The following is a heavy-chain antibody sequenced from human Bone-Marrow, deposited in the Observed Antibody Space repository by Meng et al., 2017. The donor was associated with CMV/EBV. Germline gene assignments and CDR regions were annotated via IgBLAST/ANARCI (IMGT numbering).Heavy chain of an antibody. V-gene: IGHV3-7*01. CDR3: ARGDHYGSGSYRGASGFDP. CDR1: GFHYSGYW. J-gene: IGHJ5*02. Sequence: GGSLRLSCAASGFHYSGYWMSWVRQAPGKGLEWVANIKQDGSEKYYVDSVKGRFTISRDNAKNSLYLQMNSLRAEDTAVYYCARGDHYGSGSYRGASGFDPWGQGTLVTVSS. D-gene: IGHD3-10*01. CDR2: IKQDGSEK.